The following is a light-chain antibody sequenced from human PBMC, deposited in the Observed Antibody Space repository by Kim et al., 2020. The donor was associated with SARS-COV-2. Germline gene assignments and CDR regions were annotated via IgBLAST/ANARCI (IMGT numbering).Light chain of an antibody. Sequence: GQSVAISCTGTSSDVGSYNRVSWYQQPPGTAPKLMIYEVSNRPSGVPDRFSGSKSDNTASLTNSGLQAEDEADYYCSSYTSSNSFVFGTGTKVTVL. J-gene: IGLJ1*01. CDR3: SSYTSSNSFV. V-gene: IGLV2-18*02. CDR1: SSDVGSYNR. CDR2: EVS.